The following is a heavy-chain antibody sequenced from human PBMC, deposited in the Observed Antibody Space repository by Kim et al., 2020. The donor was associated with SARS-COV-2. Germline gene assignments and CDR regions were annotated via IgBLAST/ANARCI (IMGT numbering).Heavy chain of an antibody. D-gene: IGHD3-22*01. J-gene: IGHJ4*02. CDR3: AKELVNYYDSSGIDY. V-gene: IGHV3-30*18. Sequence: GGSLRLSCAASGFTFSSYGMHWVRQAPGKGLEWVAVISYDGSNKYYADSVKGRFTISRDNSKNTLYLQMNSLRAEDTAVYYCAKELVNYYDSSGIDYWGQGTLVTVAS. CDR1: GFTFSSYG. CDR2: ISYDGSNK.